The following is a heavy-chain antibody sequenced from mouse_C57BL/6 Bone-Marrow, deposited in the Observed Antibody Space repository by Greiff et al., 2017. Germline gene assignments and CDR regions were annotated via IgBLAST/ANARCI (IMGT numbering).Heavy chain of an antibody. D-gene: IGHD2-5*01. CDR2: IDPSDSYT. CDR3: ARGRDYSNYEAY. V-gene: IGHV1-69*01. J-gene: IGHJ3*01. Sequence: QVQLQQPGAELVMPGASVKLSCKASGYTFTSYWMHWVKQRPGQGLEWIGEIDPSDSYTNYNQKFKGKSTLTVDKSSSTAYMQLSSLTSEDSAVYYGARGRDYSNYEAYWGQGTLVTVSA. CDR1: GYTFTSYW.